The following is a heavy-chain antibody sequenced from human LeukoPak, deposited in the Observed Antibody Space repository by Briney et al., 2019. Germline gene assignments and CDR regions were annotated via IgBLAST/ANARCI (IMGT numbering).Heavy chain of an antibody. CDR2: ISSSSSYI. CDR3: ARDSRNIGQNFDY. CDR1: GFTFSSYT. V-gene: IGHV3-21*01. Sequence: PGGSLRLSCAASGFTFSSYTMNWVRQAPGKGLEWVSSISSSSSYIYYADSVKGRFTISRDNAKNSLYLQMNSLRAEDTAVYYCARDSRNIGQNFDYRGQGTLVTVSS. J-gene: IGHJ4*02. D-gene: IGHD2/OR15-2a*01.